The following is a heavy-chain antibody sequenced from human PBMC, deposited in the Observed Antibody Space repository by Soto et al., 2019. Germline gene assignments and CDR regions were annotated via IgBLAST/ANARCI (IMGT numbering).Heavy chain of an antibody. V-gene: IGHV5-51*01. CDR2: IYPGDSDT. J-gene: IGHJ6*02. Sequence: GESLKISCKGSGDSFTSYWIGWVRQMPGKGLEWMGIIYPGDSDTRYSPSFQGQVTISADKSISTAYLQWSSLKASDTAMYYCARHKSGYSYGYIYYYYGMDVWGQGTTVTVLL. D-gene: IGHD5-18*01. CDR1: GDSFTSYW. CDR3: ARHKSGYSYGYIYYYYGMDV.